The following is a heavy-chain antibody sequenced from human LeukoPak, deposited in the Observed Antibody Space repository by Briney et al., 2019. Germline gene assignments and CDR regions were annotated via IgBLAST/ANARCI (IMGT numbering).Heavy chain of an antibody. CDR3: AREVSVPSGGACGGACYWARPFDY. D-gene: IGHD2-21*02. Sequence: GGSLRLSCAASGFTFSGYWMHWVRQAPGKGLVWVSHISSDGSSTSYADSVKGRFTISRDNAKNTLYLQMNSLRAEDTAVYYCAREVSVPSGGACGGACYWARPFDYWGQGTLVSVSS. J-gene: IGHJ4*02. V-gene: IGHV3-74*01. CDR2: ISSDGSST. CDR1: GFTFSGYW.